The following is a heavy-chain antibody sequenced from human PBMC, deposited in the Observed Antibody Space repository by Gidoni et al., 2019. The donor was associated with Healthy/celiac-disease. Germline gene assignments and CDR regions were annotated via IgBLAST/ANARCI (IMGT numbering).Heavy chain of an antibody. CDR3: AMGYCSGGSCPDYYYYGMDV. D-gene: IGHD2-15*01. CDR2: ISSSGSTI. J-gene: IGHJ6*02. CDR1: GFTFSDYY. Sequence: QVQLVESGGGLVKPGGSLRLSCAASGFTFSDYYMSWIRQAPGKGLEWVSYISSSGSTIYYADSVKGRFTISRDNAKNSLYLQMNSLRAEDTAVYYCAMGYCSGGSCPDYYYYGMDVWGQGTTVTVSS. V-gene: IGHV3-11*01.